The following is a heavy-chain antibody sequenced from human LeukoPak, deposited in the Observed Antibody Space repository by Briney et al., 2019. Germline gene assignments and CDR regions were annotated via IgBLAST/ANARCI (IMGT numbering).Heavy chain of an antibody. D-gene: IGHD6-19*01. CDR3: ARDEYSSGWYENYYYYMDV. CDR2: ISVYNGNT. Sequence: GGSVKVSCKASGYTFTSYGISWVRQAPGQGLEWMGWISVYNGNTNYAQKLQGRVTMTTDTSTSTAYMELRSLRSDDTAVYYCARDEYSSGWYENYYYYMDVWGKGTTVTVSS. J-gene: IGHJ6*03. V-gene: IGHV1-18*01. CDR1: GYTFTSYG.